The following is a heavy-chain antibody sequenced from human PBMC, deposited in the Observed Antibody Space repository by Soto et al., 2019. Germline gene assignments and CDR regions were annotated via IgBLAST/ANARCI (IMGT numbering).Heavy chain of an antibody. Sequence: VQLVESGGGLVQPGRSLRLSFVGSGFTFEDYVLHWVRQVPGKGLEWVSHFSWDGYSIGYAGSVRGRFTISRDNAXXSLFLQMNSLRPEDTALYYCARSWSGSTSGRVDVWGQGTTVTVSS. V-gene: IGHV3-9*01. CDR2: FSWDGYSI. CDR1: GFTFEDYV. D-gene: IGHD3-3*01. CDR3: ARSWSGSTSGRVDV. J-gene: IGHJ6*02.